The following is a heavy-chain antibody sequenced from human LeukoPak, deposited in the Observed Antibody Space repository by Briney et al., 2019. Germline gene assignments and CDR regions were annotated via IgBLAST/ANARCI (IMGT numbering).Heavy chain of an antibody. CDR1: GYTFTSYY. CDR2: INPSDGST. J-gene: IGHJ5*02. D-gene: IGHD1-26*01. V-gene: IGHV1-46*04. CDR3: ARDRGGSGIS. Sequence: ASVKVSCKASGYTFTSYYIHWVRQAPGQGLHCMEKINPSDGSTRYAQKLQGRVTMTSDTSTSTVYMELRSRSSEDTAVYYCARDRGGSGISWGQGTLVTVSS.